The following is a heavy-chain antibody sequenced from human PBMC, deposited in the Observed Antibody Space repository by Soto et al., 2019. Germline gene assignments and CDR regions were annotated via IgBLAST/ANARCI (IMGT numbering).Heavy chain of an antibody. J-gene: IGHJ4*02. Sequence: QLQLQESGSGLVRPSQTLSLTCAVSGGSIRSGGYSWSWIRQPPGKGLEWIGHIYYSGTTNYSPSRKSRVTLSLDSSKNEFSLNLTSVTAADTAVYYCARGSNRDGYYEGFEYWGQGTLATVSS. D-gene: IGHD3-22*01. CDR1: GGSIRSGGYS. CDR3: ARGSNRDGYYEGFEY. CDR2: IYYSGTT. V-gene: IGHV4-30-2*01.